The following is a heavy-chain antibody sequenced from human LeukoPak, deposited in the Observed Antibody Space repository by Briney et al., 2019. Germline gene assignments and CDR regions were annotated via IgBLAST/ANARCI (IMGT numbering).Heavy chain of an antibody. CDR2: IKQDGSEK. V-gene: IGHV3-7*02. J-gene: IGHJ6*02. CDR1: GFTFSNHW. CDR3: TRITMVRGVLDAGMDV. Sequence: PGGSLRLSCAASGFTFSNHWMSWVRQAPGKGLEWVANIKQDGSEKYYVDSVKGRFTISRDNAKNSLYLQMNSLRAEDTAVYYCTRITMVRGVLDAGMDVWGQGTTVTASS. D-gene: IGHD3-10*01.